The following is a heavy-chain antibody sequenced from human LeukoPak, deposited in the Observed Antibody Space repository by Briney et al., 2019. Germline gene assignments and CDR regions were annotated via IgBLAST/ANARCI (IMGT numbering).Heavy chain of an antibody. J-gene: IGHJ6*03. Sequence: GESLRLSCAVSGFTFDDYAMTWVRQVPGRGLEWVSGINWNGRITEYADSVKDRFTISRQNTKNSLYLYMNNLGGEDTALYFCARGSVQLWLRDTYYYMDVWGKGTTVTVSS. CDR3: ARGSVQLWLRDTYYYMDV. CDR1: GFTFDDYA. D-gene: IGHD5-18*01. V-gene: IGHV3-20*04. CDR2: INWNGRIT.